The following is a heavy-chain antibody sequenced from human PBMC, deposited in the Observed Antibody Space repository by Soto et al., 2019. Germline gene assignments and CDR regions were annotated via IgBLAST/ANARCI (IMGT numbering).Heavy chain of an antibody. D-gene: IGHD3-10*01. CDR2: ISGDGSNE. CDR3: ARNLSPFISGWLGP. J-gene: IGHJ5*02. Sequence: PGGSLRLSCRVSGFTFINYAMHWVRQAPGKGLEWVALISGDGSNEYYADSVKGRFTISRDNSRNTLYLQMNSLRADDTAVYYCARNLSPFISGWLGPWGDGTLVTVSS. CDR1: GFTFINYA. V-gene: IGHV3-30-3*01.